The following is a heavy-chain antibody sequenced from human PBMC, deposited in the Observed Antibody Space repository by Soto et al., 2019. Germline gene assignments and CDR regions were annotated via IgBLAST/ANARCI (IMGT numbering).Heavy chain of an antibody. CDR1: GFTFSSYA. CDR2: ISYDGSNK. D-gene: IGHD3-3*01. J-gene: IGHJ6*02. CDR3: ARAPKGDFWSGYYSSYYYYGMDV. Sequence: AGGSLRLSCAASGFTFSSYAMHWVRQAPGKGLEWVAVISYDGSNKYYADSVKGRFTISRDNSKNTLYLQMNSLRAEDTAVYYCARAPKGDFWSGYYSSYYYYGMDVWGQGTTVTVSS. V-gene: IGHV3-30-3*01.